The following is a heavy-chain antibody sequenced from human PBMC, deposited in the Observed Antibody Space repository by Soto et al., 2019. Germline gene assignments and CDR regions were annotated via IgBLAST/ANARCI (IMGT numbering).Heavy chain of an antibody. CDR1: GGSISSGDYY. J-gene: IGHJ6*02. CDR2: IYYSGST. Sequence: QVQLQESGPGLVKPSQTLSLTCTVSGGSISSGDYYWRWIRQPPAKGLEWIGYIYYSGSTYYNPSLKSRVTISVDTSKNQFSLKLSSVTAADTAVYYCARDDNLEVYVGGGMDVWGQGTTVTVSS. CDR3: ARDDNLEVYVGGGMDV. D-gene: IGHD2-8*01. V-gene: IGHV4-30-4*01.